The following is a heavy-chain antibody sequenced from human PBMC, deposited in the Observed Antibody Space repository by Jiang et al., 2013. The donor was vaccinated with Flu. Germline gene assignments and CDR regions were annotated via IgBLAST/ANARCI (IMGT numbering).Heavy chain of an antibody. V-gene: IGHV5-51*01. CDR3: ARYGSGNVDY. D-gene: IGHD3-10*01. J-gene: IGHJ4*02. CDR2: IYPGDSEY. Sequence: RQMPGKGLEWMGIIYPGDSEYQIQPVLPRPGHHLSRTRSISTAYLQWSSLKASDTAMYYCARYGSGNVDYWGQGTLVTVSS.